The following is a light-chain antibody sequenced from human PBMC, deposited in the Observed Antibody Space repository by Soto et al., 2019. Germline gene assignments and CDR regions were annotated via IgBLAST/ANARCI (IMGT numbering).Light chain of an antibody. J-gene: IGKJ1*01. CDR2: GAS. V-gene: IGKV3-20*01. CDR3: QQYGSSSWT. CDR1: QSVSSSY. Sequence: EIVLTQSPGTLSLSPGERATLSCRASQSVSSSYLAWYQQKPGPAPRLLIYGASSRATGIPDRFSGSGSETDFTLTISRLEPEDFAVYYCQQYGSSSWTFGQGTKVEIK.